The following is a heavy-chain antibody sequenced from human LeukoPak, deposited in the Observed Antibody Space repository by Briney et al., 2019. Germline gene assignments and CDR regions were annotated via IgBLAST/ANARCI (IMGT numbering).Heavy chain of an antibody. CDR2: ISSSTKTI. Sequence: GGSLRLSCTVSGFPFSTYSVNWVRQAPGKGLEWISYISSSTKTIYYADSVRGRFTISRDNGKTSLFLQMTSLRDEDTAVYYCARDRYGDSVALDFWYFDLWGRGTLVTVSS. CDR3: ARDRYGDSVALDFWYFDL. J-gene: IGHJ2*01. V-gene: IGHV3-48*02. D-gene: IGHD4-17*01. CDR1: GFPFSTYS.